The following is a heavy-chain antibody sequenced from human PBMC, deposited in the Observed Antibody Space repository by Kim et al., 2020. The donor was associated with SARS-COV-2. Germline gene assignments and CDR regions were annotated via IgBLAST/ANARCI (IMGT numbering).Heavy chain of an antibody. J-gene: IGHJ4*02. CDR1: GFTFSSYG. CDR3: ARALTYSKRTGIDY. CDR2: IWYDGSNK. Sequence: GGSLRLSCAASGFTFSSYGMHWVRQAPGKGLEWVAVIWYDGSNKYYADSVKGRFTISRDNSKNTLYLQMNSLRAEDTAVYYCARALTYSKRTGIDYWGQGTLVTVSS. D-gene: IGHD4-4*01. V-gene: IGHV3-33*01.